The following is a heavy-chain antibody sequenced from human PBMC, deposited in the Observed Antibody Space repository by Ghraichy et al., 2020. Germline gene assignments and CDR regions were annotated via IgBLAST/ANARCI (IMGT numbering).Heavy chain of an antibody. CDR3: AHSGLSSSSWYWDWFDP. J-gene: IGHJ5*02. CDR1: GFSLSTSGVG. Sequence: SGPTLVKPTQTLTLTCTFSGFSLSTSGVGVGWIRQPPGKALEWLALIYWDDDKRYSPSLKSRLTITKDTSKNQVVLTMTNMDPVDTATYYCAHSGLSSSSWYWDWFDPWGQGTLVTVSS. D-gene: IGHD6-13*01. V-gene: IGHV2-5*02. CDR2: IYWDDDK.